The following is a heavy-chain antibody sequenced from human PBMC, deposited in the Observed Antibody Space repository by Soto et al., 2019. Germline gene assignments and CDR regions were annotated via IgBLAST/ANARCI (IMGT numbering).Heavy chain of an antibody. CDR1: GFTFSSYA. J-gene: IGHJ4*02. CDR2: ISGNGGST. V-gene: IGHV3-23*01. Sequence: GGSLRLSCAASGFTFSSYAMSWVRQAPGKGLDWVSSISGNGGSTYYADSVKGRFTISRDNSKNTLYLQMNSLRAEDTAVYYCAKGKAVTRIYYFDYWGQGALVTVSS. CDR3: AKGKAVTRIYYFDY. D-gene: IGHD6-19*01.